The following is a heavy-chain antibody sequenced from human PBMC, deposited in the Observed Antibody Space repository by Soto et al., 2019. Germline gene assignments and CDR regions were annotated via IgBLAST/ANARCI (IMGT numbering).Heavy chain of an antibody. D-gene: IGHD6-13*01. CDR1: GFTFSSYG. V-gene: IGHV3-30*18. CDR2: ISYDGSNK. CDR3: AKEEYSSSWRISNKKYYFDY. Sequence: GGSLRLSCAASGFTFSSYGMHWVRQAPGKGLEWVAVISYDGSNKYYADSVKGRFTISRDNSKNTLYLQMNSLRAEDTAVYYCAKEEYSSSWRISNKKYYFDYWGQGTLVTVSS. J-gene: IGHJ4*02.